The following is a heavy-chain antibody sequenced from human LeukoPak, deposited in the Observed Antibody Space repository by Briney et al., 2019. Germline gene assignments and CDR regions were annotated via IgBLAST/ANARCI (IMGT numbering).Heavy chain of an antibody. V-gene: IGHV4-39*07. CDR3: ARVQEVQGYSYGHHPNWFDP. J-gene: IGHJ5*02. D-gene: IGHD5-18*01. CDR1: GGSISSSSYY. Sequence: KSSETLSLTCTVSGGSISSSSYYWGWIRQPPGKGLEWIGSIYYSGSTYYNPSLKSRVTISVDTSKNQFSLKLSSVTAADTAVYYCARVQEVQGYSYGHHPNWFDPWGQGTLVTVSS. CDR2: IYYSGST.